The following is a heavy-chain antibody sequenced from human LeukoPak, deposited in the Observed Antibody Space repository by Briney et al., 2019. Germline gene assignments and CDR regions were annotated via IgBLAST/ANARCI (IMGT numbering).Heavy chain of an antibody. CDR1: GGSISSYY. J-gene: IGHJ6*03. CDR2: IYTSGST. V-gene: IGHV4-4*07. CDR3: ARSTSADKDSYYYYYYMDV. D-gene: IGHD2-2*01. Sequence: SETLFLTCTVSGGSISSYYWSWIRQPAGKGLEWIGRIYTSGSTNYNPSLKSRVTMSVDTSKNQFSLKLSSVTAADTAVYYCARSTSADKDSYYYYYYMDVWGKGTTVTVSS.